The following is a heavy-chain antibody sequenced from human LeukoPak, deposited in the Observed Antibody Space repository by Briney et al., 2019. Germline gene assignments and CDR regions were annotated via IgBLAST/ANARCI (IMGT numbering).Heavy chain of an antibody. D-gene: IGHD2-2*01. V-gene: IGHV1-69*04. J-gene: IGHJ4*02. CDR2: IIPILVVA. CDR3: ARGSPYPYCRSTSCYFPGED. CDR1: GGTFSSYA. Sequence: SVKDSCKASGGTFSSYAISSVRPAPGQGLAWVGRIIPILVVAHYAQKLRGRVTPTPDKSTSTGYMELSSLRPEDTAVYYCARGSPYPYCRSTSCYFPGEDWGQGTLVTVSS.